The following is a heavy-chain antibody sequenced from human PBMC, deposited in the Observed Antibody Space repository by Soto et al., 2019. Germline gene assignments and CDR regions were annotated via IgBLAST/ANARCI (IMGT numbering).Heavy chain of an antibody. Sequence: EVQVVESGGGLVKPGGSLRLSCAASGFTFSSYSMNWVRQAPGKGLERVSSISSSSSYIYYADSVKGRFTISRDNAKNSLYLQMNSLRAEDTAVYYCARVGGGYQLLHAFDIWGQGTMVTVSS. CDR2: ISSSSSYI. D-gene: IGHD2-2*01. CDR1: GFTFSSYS. J-gene: IGHJ3*02. V-gene: IGHV3-21*01. CDR3: ARVGGGYQLLHAFDI.